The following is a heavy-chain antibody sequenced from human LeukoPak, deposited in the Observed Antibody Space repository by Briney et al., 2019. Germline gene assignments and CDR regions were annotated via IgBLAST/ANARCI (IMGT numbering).Heavy chain of an antibody. CDR1: GFTFSSYP. J-gene: IGHJ4*02. CDR2: ISSSSGYI. CDR3: ARDGSGK. V-gene: IGHV3-21*01. Sequence: GGSLTLSCAASGFTFSSYPMNWVRQAPGKGLEWVSSISSSSGYIYYADSVKGRFTISRDNAKNSLYLQMNSLRAEDTAVYYCARDGSGKWGQGTLVTVSS. D-gene: IGHD4-23*01.